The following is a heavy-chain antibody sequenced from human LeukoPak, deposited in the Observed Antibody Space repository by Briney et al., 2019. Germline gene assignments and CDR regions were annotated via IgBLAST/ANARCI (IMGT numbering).Heavy chain of an antibody. Sequence: ASVKVSRKASGYTFTSYYMHWVRQAPGQGLEWMGIINPSGGSTSYAQKFQGRVTMTRDTSTSTVYMELSSLRSEDTAVYYCARESLEDGYDSSGYYYHYWGQGTLVTVSS. V-gene: IGHV1-46*01. J-gene: IGHJ4*02. CDR3: ARESLEDGYDSSGYYYHY. D-gene: IGHD3-22*01. CDR2: INPSGGST. CDR1: GYTFTSYY.